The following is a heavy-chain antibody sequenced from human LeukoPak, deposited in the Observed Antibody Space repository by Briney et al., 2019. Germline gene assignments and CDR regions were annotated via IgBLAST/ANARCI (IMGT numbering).Heavy chain of an antibody. D-gene: IGHD4-17*01. CDR3: ARRDYDENAFDI. V-gene: IGHV3-20*04. CDR2: INWNGGST. Sequence: PGGSLRLSCAASGFTFDDYGMSWVRQAPGKGLEWVSGINWNGGSTGYADSVKGRFTISRDNAKDSLYLQMNSLRAEDAALYYCARRDYDENAFDIWGQGTMVTVSS. CDR1: GFTFDDYG. J-gene: IGHJ3*02.